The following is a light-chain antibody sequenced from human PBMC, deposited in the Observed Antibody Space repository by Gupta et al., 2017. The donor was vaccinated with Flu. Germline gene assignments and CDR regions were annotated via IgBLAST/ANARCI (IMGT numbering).Light chain of an antibody. V-gene: IGKV2-28*01. CDR1: QSHLHSNGYNY. CDR2: LGS. J-gene: IGKJ1*01. Sequence: VTPGEPASISCRSSQSHLHSNGYNYLDWYLQKPGQSPQLLIYLGSNRASGVPDRFSGSGSGTDFTLKISRVEAEDVGVYYFRQALQTPRTFGQGTKVEIK. CDR3: RQALQTPRT.